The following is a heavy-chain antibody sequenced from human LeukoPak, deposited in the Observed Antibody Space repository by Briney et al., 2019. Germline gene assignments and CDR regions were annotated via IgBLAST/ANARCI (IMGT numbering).Heavy chain of an antibody. D-gene: IGHD2-15*01. J-gene: IGHJ4*02. CDR2: IKQDGSEK. V-gene: IGHV3-7*03. Sequence: PGGSLRLSCVASIFTFNNYWMTWVRQAPGKGMEWVASIKQDGSEKYYMDSVKGRFNISRDNAKNSLYLQMNSLRVEDTAVYYCARDGGYCSGGTCYSTYWGQGTLVTVSS. CDR3: ARDGGYCSGGTCYSTY. CDR1: IFTFNNYW.